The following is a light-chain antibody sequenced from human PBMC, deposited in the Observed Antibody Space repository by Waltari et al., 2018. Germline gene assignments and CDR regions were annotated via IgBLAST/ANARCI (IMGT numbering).Light chain of an antibody. CDR2: DNN. V-gene: IGLV1-51*01. Sequence: QSVLTQPPSLSAAPGQQVTISCSGSSSNIGNNYVSWYQQLPGTAPKLLIYDNNKRPSGIPDRFSGSKSGTSATLGITGLQTGDEADYYCGTWDSSLSPGGVFGGGTKLTVL. J-gene: IGLJ3*02. CDR3: GTWDSSLSPGGV. CDR1: SSNIGNNY.